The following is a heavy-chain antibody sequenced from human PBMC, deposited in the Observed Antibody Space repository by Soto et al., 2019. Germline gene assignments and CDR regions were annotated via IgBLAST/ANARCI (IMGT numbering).Heavy chain of an antibody. D-gene: IGHD6-13*01. CDR3: ARGYSSSWYPEDAFDI. V-gene: IGHV1-2*04. CDR2: INPNSGGT. CDR1: GYTFTGYY. J-gene: IGHJ3*02. Sequence: XXVKVSGKASGYTFTGYYMHWVRHAPGQGLEWMGWINPNSGGTNYAQKFQGWVTMTRDTSISTAYMELSRLRSDDTAVYYCARGYSSSWYPEDAFDIWGQGTMVTVSS.